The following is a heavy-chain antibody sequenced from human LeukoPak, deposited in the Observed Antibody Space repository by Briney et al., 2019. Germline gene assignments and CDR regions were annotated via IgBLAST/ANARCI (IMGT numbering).Heavy chain of an antibody. CDR2: IKGDGSEK. Sequence: QSGGSLRLSCAASGFTFSTYWMAWVRQAPGKGLEWVANIKGDGSEKYHGDSVTGRFTISRDNAKNSLYLQMNSLRAEDTAIYYCASYRVSHGMDVWGQGTTVIVSS. J-gene: IGHJ6*02. D-gene: IGHD1-26*01. CDR3: ASYRVSHGMDV. CDR1: GFTFSTYW. V-gene: IGHV3-7*01.